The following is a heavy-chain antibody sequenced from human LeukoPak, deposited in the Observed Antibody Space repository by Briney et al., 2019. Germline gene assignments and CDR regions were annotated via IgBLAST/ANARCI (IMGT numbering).Heavy chain of an antibody. CDR1: GGSISSYY. CDR2: IYYSGST. J-gene: IGHJ6*03. CDR3: AGIRFLEWLPQGDYYYYMDV. D-gene: IGHD3-3*01. V-gene: IGHV4-59*01. Sequence: SETLSLTCTVSGGSISSYYWSWIRQPPGKGLEWIGYIYYSGSTNYNPSLKSRVTISVDTSKNQFSLKLSSVTAADTAVFYCAGIRFLEWLPQGDYYYYMDVWGKGTTVTVSS.